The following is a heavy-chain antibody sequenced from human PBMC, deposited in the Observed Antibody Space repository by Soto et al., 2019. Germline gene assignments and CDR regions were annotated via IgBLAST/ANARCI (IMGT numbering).Heavy chain of an antibody. CDR3: ARRLIAAAGRDWSDP. Sequence: SETLSLTCAVYGGSFSGYYWIWIRQPPGKGLEWIGEINHSGSTNYNPSLKSRVTISVDTSKNQFSLKLSSVTAADTAVYYCARRLIAAAGRDWSDPWGQGTLITVSS. J-gene: IGHJ5*02. D-gene: IGHD6-13*01. CDR1: GGSFSGYY. V-gene: IGHV4-34*01. CDR2: INHSGST.